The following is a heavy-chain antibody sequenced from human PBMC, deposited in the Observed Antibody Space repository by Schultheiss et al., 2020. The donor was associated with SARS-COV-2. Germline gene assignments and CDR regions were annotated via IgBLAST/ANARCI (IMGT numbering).Heavy chain of an antibody. CDR3: TTEDYGDYG. J-gene: IGHJ4*02. CDR2: IWYDGSNK. D-gene: IGHD4-17*01. V-gene: IGHV3-33*08. Sequence: RGSLRLSCAASGFTFSSYGMHWVRQAPGKGLEWVAVIWYDGSNKYYADSVKGRFTISRDNSKNTLYLQMNSLKTEDTAVYYCTTEDYGDYGWGQGTLVTVAS. CDR1: GFTFSSYG.